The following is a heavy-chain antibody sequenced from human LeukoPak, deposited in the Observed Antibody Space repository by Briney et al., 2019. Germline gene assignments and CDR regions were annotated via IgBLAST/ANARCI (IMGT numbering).Heavy chain of an antibody. V-gene: IGHV3-23*01. Sequence: GGSLRLSCAASGFTFSSYAMSWVRQAPGKGLDWGSAIRGSGGSTYYADSVKGRFTISRDNSKNTLYLQMNSLRAEDTAVYYCAKGVGYSYGFDYWGQGTLVTVSS. J-gene: IGHJ4*02. D-gene: IGHD5-18*01. CDR1: GFTFSSYA. CDR3: AKGVGYSYGFDY. CDR2: IRGSGGST.